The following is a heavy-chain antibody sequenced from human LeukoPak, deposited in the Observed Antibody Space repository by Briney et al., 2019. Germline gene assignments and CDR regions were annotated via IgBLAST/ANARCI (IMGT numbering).Heavy chain of an antibody. CDR3: ARRVSEVAPTLRNGENWFDP. CDR2: IYTDGGT. CDR1: GGSISGYY. V-gene: IGHV4-4*07. Sequence: PSETLSLTCSASGGSISGYYWNWIRQPAGKGLEWIGRIYTDGGTLYNPSLKSRVTMSVDTSKNQFSLKLTSVTAADTAVCYCARRVSEVAPTLRNGENWFDPWGRGTLVTVSS. D-gene: IGHD1-26*01. J-gene: IGHJ5*02.